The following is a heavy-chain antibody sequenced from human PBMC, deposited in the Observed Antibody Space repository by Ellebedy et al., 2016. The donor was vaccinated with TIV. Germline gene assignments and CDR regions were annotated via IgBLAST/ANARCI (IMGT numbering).Heavy chain of an antibody. Sequence: ASVKVSCXASGYTFTGYYMHWVRQAPGQGLEWMGWISGYNGNTNYAKNLQGRATMTTDTSTSTAYMELRSLRSDDTAVYYCARCGYDSSGYYLGRGDYWGQGTLVTVSS. CDR3: ARCGYDSSGYYLGRGDY. D-gene: IGHD3-22*01. CDR1: GYTFTGYY. CDR2: ISGYNGNT. J-gene: IGHJ4*02. V-gene: IGHV1-18*04.